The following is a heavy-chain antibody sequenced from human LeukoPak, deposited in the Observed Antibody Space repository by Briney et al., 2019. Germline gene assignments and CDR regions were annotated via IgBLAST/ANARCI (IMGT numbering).Heavy chain of an antibody. Sequence: PGGSLRLSCAASGFTFSSYAMSWVRQAPGKGLEWVSAISGSGGSTYYADSVKGRFTISRDNSKNTLYLQMNSLRAEDTAVYYCAASLWLAPLNEYWGQGTLVTVSS. V-gene: IGHV3-23*01. J-gene: IGHJ4*02. CDR2: ISGSGGST. D-gene: IGHD3-22*01. CDR1: GFTFSSYA. CDR3: AASLWLAPLNEY.